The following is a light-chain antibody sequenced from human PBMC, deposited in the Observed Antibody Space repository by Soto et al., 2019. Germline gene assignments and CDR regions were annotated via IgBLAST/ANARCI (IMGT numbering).Light chain of an antibody. Sequence: NFLLTQPHSGSEAPGKTVTISCTRSRGSIARNYVQWYQQRPGSSPTTVISEDNQRPSGVPDRFSGSIDSSSNSASLTISGLKTEDEADYYCQSYDSSNQVFGGGTKLTVL. V-gene: IGLV6-57*01. CDR1: RGSIARNY. CDR2: EDN. J-gene: IGLJ2*01. CDR3: QSYDSSNQV.